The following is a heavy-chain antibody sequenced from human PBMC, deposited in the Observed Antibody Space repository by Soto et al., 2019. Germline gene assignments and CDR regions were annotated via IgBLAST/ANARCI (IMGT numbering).Heavy chain of an antibody. CDR2: ISYDGSNK. V-gene: IGHV3-30-3*01. D-gene: IGHD3-16*02. Sequence: GGSLRLSCAASGFTFSSYAMHWVRQAPGKGLEWVAVISYDGSNKYYADSVKGRFTISRDNSKNTLYLQMNSLRAEDTAVYYCARTNPMIAFGGVIVTDYYFYGMDVWGQGITVNVSS. CDR3: ARTNPMIAFGGVIVTDYYFYGMDV. CDR1: GFTFSSYA. J-gene: IGHJ6*02.